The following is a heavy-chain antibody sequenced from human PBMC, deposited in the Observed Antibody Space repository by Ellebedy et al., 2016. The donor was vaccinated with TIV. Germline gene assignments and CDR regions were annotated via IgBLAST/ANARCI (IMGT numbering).Heavy chain of an antibody. CDR3: ARERAILGAEGFDP. CDR2: ISSSGDYI. V-gene: IGHV3-21*01. CDR1: GFTFNSYR. Sequence: GESLKISCAASGFTFNSYRMNWVRQAPGKGLEWVSSISSSGDYIYYADSMKGRFTISRDNAKNSLYLQMNTLRVEDTAIYYCARERAILGAEGFDPWGQGTLVTVSS. J-gene: IGHJ5*02. D-gene: IGHD1-26*01.